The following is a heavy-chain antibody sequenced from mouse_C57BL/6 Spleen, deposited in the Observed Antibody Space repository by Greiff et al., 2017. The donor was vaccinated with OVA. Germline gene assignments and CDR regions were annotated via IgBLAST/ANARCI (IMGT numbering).Heavy chain of an antibody. CDR3: ARLYGSSYHAMDY. CDR1: GFTFSSYG. J-gene: IGHJ4*01. V-gene: IGHV5-6*01. D-gene: IGHD1-1*01. CDR2: ISSGGSYT. Sequence: EVKVVESGGDLVKPGGSLKLSCAASGFTFSSYGMSWVRQTPDKRLEWVATISSGGSYTYYPDSVKGRFTISRDNAKNTLYLQMSSLKSEDTAMYYCARLYGSSYHAMDYWGQGTSVTVSS.